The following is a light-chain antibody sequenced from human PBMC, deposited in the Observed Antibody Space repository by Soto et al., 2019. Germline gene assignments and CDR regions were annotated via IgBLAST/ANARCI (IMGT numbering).Light chain of an antibody. CDR2: EAY. CDR1: QVIRSD. Sequence: DIQMTQSPSSLSASVGDRITITFRASQVIRSDLGWYQQKPGKAPKRLIYEAYTLQSGVPSRFSGSGSGTEFTLTISSLQADDFASFYCLEHYRYPRTFGQGTKVDIK. J-gene: IGKJ1*01. CDR3: LEHYRYPRT. V-gene: IGKV1-17*01.